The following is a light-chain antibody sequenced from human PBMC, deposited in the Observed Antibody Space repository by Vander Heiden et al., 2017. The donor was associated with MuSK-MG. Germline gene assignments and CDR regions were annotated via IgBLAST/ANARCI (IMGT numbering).Light chain of an antibody. J-gene: IGKJ4*01. V-gene: IGKV1-39*01. CDR3: QQGDTKPLT. CDR2: AAT. Sequence: DIQMTQSPSSLSASVGDRVTIICRATQNIGNYLNWYQQKVGKAPQLRIYAATRLQSGVPSRFSGSGSGTEFTLSISSLQREDFATYYCQQGDTKPLTFGGGTKVEIK. CDR1: QNIGNY.